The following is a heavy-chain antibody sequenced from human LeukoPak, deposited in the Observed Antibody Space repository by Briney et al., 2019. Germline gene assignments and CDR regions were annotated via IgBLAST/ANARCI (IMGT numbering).Heavy chain of an antibody. J-gene: IGHJ6*02. D-gene: IGHD2-15*01. CDR2: INPNSGGT. Sequence: ASVKVSCKASGYTFTGYYMHWVRQAPGQGLEWMRWINPNSGGTNYAQKFQGRVTMTRDTSISTAYMELSRLRSDDTAVYYCASGSYCSGGSCYRSYYYYGMDVWGQGTTVTVSS. CDR3: ASGSYCSGGSCYRSYYYYGMDV. V-gene: IGHV1-2*02. CDR1: GYTFTGYY.